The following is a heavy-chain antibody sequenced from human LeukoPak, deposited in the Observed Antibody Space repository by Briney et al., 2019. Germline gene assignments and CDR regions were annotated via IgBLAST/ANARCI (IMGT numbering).Heavy chain of an antibody. D-gene: IGHD6-13*01. Sequence: ASVKVSCKASGYTFTAYFIYWVRQAPGQGLEWVGWVNPSSGRTNSAQKFQGRVTMTRDTSISTAYMELSSLRSDDTAVYYCARAHVLRSSRRSFQHWGQGTLVSVAS. V-gene: IGHV1-2*02. J-gene: IGHJ1*01. CDR2: VNPSSGRT. CDR1: GYTFTAYF. CDR3: ARAHVLRSSRRSFQH.